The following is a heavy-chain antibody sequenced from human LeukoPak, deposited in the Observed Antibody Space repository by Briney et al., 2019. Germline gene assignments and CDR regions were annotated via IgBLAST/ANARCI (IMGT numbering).Heavy chain of an antibody. CDR1: GGTFSSYA. CDR3: ARDYGSGSPCYMDV. J-gene: IGHJ6*03. CDR2: IIPIFGTA. V-gene: IGHV1-69*13. Sequence: ASVKVSCKASGGTFSSYAISWVRQAPGQGLEWMGGIIPIFGTANYAQKFQGRVTITADESTSTAYMELSSLRSEDTAVYYCARDYGSGSPCYMDVWGKGTTVTISS. D-gene: IGHD3-10*01.